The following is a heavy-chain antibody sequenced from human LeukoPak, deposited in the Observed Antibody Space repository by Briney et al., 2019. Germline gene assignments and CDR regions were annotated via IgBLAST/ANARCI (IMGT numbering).Heavy chain of an antibody. J-gene: IGHJ6*02. V-gene: IGHV5-10-1*01. CDR3: ARHFLGELPDMDV. CDR2: IDPSDSYT. D-gene: IGHD1-26*01. Sequence: GESLQTSCQGSGYNFTSYWISWVRQMPGKGLEWMGRIDPSDSYTKYSPSFQGHVTISGDESISTAYLQWSSLKASDTAMYYCARHFLGELPDMDVWGQGTTVTVSS. CDR1: GYNFTSYW.